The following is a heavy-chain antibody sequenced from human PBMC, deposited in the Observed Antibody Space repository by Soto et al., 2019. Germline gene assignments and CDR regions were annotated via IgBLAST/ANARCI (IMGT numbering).Heavy chain of an antibody. V-gene: IGHV4-59*01. D-gene: IGHD6-19*01. CDR1: GGSISGSY. CDR2: VYYTGST. CDR3: ARSVAVPGAHIGC. J-gene: IGHJ4*02. Sequence: SETLSLTCSVSGGSISGSYWSWIRQSPGKGLEWLGYVYYTGSTNYSPSLRSRVSISVDTSKNEFSLRLSSVSAADTAVYFCARSVAVPGAHIGCRGRVTQVTVAS.